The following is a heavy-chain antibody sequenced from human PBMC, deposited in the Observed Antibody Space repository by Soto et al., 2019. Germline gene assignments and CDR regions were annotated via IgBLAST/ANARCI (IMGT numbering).Heavy chain of an antibody. D-gene: IGHD1-1*01. Sequence: LRLSCAASGFTFSSYAMSWVRQATGKGLEWVSAISGSGGSTHYADSVKGRFTISRDNSKNTLCLHMNSLRAEDTAVYYGARDRQTTHSYGMEDWGQGTPVAVSS. CDR1: GFTFSSYA. V-gene: IGHV3-23*01. J-gene: IGHJ6*02. CDR2: ISGSGGST. CDR3: ARDRQTTHSYGMED.